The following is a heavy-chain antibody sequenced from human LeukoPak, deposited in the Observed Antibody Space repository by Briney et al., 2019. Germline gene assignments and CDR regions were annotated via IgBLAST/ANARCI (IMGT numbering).Heavy chain of an antibody. CDR3: ARSSGPYYYYYYMDV. CDR1: GGSFSGYY. D-gene: IGHD3-22*01. V-gene: IGHV4-34*01. Sequence: PSETLSLTCAVYGGSFSGYYWSWIRQPPGKGLEWIGEINHSGSTNYNPSLKSRVTISVDTSKNQFSLKLSSVTAADTAVYYCARSSGPYYYYYYMDVWGKGTTVTVSS. CDR2: INHSGST. J-gene: IGHJ6*03.